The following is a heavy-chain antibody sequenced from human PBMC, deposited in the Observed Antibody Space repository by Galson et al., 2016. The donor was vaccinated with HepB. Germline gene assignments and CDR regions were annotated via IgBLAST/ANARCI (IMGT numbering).Heavy chain of an antibody. V-gene: IGHV4-31*03. J-gene: IGHJ4*02. D-gene: IGHD1-1*01. CDR2: IYYSGST. CDR1: GGSISSDGYF. Sequence: TLSLTCTISGGSISSDGYFWSWIRQHPGKGLEWIGYIYYSGSTYYNSSLKSRVTISIDTSKNQFSLKLSSVTAADTAVYYCARTTDNFDYWGQGTLVTVSS. CDR3: ARTTDNFDY.